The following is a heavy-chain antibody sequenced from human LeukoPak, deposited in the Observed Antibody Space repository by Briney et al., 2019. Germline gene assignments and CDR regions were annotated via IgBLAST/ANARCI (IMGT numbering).Heavy chain of an antibody. CDR3: ARDYYDSSGLVFFDY. J-gene: IGHJ4*02. CDR1: GGSISRYY. Sequence: SETLSLTCTVSGGSISRYYWSWIGQPPGKGLEWIGYIYYSGSTNYNPSLKSRVTISVDTSKNQFSLKLSSVTAADTAVYYCARDYYDSSGLVFFDYWGQGTLVTVSS. CDR2: IYYSGST. V-gene: IGHV4-59*01. D-gene: IGHD3-22*01.